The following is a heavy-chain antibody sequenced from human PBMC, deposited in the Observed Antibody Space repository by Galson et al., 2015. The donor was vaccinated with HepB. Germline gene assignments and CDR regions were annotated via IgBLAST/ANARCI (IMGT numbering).Heavy chain of an antibody. D-gene: IGHD3-3*01. CDR2: MNTNTGKP. Sequence: KVSCKASGYTFTDYVVNWVRQAPGQGPEWMGWMNTNTGKPTYAPGFAGRFVFSLDTSVTTAYLQISSLETDDTAVYYCARSPLRFLDWLPYYDYYYMDVWGEGTTVTVSS. CDR1: GYTFTDYV. J-gene: IGHJ6*03. V-gene: IGHV7-4-1*02. CDR3: ARSPLRFLDWLPYYDYYYMDV.